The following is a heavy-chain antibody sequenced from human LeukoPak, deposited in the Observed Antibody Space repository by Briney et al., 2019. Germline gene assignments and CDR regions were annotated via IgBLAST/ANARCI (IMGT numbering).Heavy chain of an antibody. CDR2: ISAYNGDT. J-gene: IGHJ3*02. CDR3: ARRDSGYDYAFDI. CDR1: GYTFTSYG. D-gene: IGHD5-12*01. Sequence: ASVKVSCKASGYTFTSYGISWVRQAPGQGLEWMGLISAYNGDTNYAQKHQGRVTMTTHTYTRTAYMELRSLRSDDTAVYYCARRDSGYDYAFDIRGQATMVTVSS. V-gene: IGHV1-18*01.